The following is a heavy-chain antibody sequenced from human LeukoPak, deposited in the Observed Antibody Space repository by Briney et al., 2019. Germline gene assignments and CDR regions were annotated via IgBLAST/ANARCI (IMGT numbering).Heavy chain of an antibody. D-gene: IGHD2-2*01. J-gene: IGHJ5*02. CDR1: GYSFTSYW. Sequence: GESLKISCMGSGYSFTSYWIGWVRQMPGKGLEWMGIIYPGDSDTRYSPSFQGQVTISADKSISTAYLQWSSLKASDTAMYYCARTAQLLDDWFDPWGQGTLVTVSS. CDR3: ARTAQLLDDWFDP. V-gene: IGHV5-51*01. CDR2: IYPGDSDT.